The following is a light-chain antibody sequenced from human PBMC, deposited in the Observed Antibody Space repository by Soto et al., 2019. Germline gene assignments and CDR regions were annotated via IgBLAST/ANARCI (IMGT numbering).Light chain of an antibody. CDR3: CAYSTSGTHV. J-gene: IGLJ1*01. Sequence: QSALTQPASVSGSPGQSITFSCTGTSSDFGSYDYVSWHQQHPGKAPKLIIYDVNNRPSGVPSRFSGSKSGNTASLIISGLQTEDEADYYCCAYSTSGTHVFGTGTKLTVL. CDR2: DVN. CDR1: SSDFGSYDY. V-gene: IGLV2-14*03.